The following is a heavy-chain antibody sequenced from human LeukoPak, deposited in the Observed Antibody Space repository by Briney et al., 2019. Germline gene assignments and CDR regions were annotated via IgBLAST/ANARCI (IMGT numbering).Heavy chain of an antibody. V-gene: IGHV3-7*03. D-gene: IGHD3-10*01. Sequence: GGSLRLSCAASGFTFSSHWMNWVRQAPGKGLEWVAIIKQGGNDKYYVDSVKGRFTISRDNAKNSLYLQMNSLRAEDMALYYCAKDFSMVRGVTSSAFDIWGQGTMVTVPS. J-gene: IGHJ3*02. CDR3: AKDFSMVRGVTSSAFDI. CDR2: IKQGGNDK. CDR1: GFTFSSHW.